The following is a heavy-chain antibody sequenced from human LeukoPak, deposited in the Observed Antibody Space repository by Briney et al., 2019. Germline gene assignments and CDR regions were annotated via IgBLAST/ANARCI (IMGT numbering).Heavy chain of an antibody. CDR2: LKSETDGGTT. J-gene: IGHJ4*02. V-gene: IGHV3-15*01. D-gene: IGHD2-21*02. CDR3: TAEMGACAGDCFEF. Sequence: PGGSLRLSCAASGFTFKSAWVSWVRQAPGKGLEWVGRLKSETDGGTTDYAAPVKGRFTISKDESKNTLYLQMNSLKTEDTAVYYCTAEMGACAGDCFEFWGQGTLITVSS. CDR1: GFTFKSAW.